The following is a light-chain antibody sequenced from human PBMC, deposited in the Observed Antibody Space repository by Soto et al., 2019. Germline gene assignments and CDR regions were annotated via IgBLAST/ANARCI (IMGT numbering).Light chain of an antibody. Sequence: EIVLTQSPGTLSLSPGERATLSCRASEHVANNYLAWYQQKPGQAPRRLIYGASSRAAGIPDRFRGSGSGTDFTLTITRLEPEDFAVYYCQQYGASRTVGQGTKVDIK. CDR2: GAS. J-gene: IGKJ1*01. CDR1: EHVANNY. V-gene: IGKV3-20*01. CDR3: QQYGASRT.